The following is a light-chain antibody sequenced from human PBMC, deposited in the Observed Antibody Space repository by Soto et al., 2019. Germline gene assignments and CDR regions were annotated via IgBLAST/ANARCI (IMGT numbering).Light chain of an antibody. J-gene: IGLJ2*01. V-gene: IGLV2-14*01. CDR2: EVS. CDR3: SSYTTSTTQV. Sequence: QSVLTQPASVSGSPGQSITISCTGTSSDVGTYKYVSWYQQLPGKAPKLMIYEVSNRPSGVSNRFSGSKSGNTASLTISELQAEDEADYYCSSYTTSTTQVFGGGTKLTVL. CDR1: SSDVGTYKY.